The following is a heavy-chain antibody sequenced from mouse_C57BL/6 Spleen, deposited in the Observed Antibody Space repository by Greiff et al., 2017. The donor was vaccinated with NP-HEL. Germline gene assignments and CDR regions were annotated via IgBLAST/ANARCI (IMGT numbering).Heavy chain of an antibody. J-gene: IGHJ1*03. D-gene: IGHD1-1*01. Sequence: VQLQQSGAELARPGASVKLSCKASGYTFTSYGISWVKQRTGQGLEWIGEIYPRSGNTYYNEKFKGKATLTADKSSSTAYMELRSLTSEDSAVYFLARPYGSSYNWYFDVWGTGTTVTVSS. CDR1: GYTFTSYG. CDR2: IYPRSGNT. V-gene: IGHV1-81*01. CDR3: ARPYGSSYNWYFDV.